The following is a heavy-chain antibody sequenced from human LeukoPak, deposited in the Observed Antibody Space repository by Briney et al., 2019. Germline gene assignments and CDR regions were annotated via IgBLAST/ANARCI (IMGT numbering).Heavy chain of an antibody. V-gene: IGHV3-9*03. CDR3: AKVLGAYSSSSGAFDI. CDR1: GFTFDDYA. Sequence: GRSLRLSCAASGFTFDDYAMHWVRQAPGKGLEWVSGISWNSGSIGYADSVKGRFTISRDNAKNSLYLQMNSLRAEDMALYYCAKVLGAYSSSSGAFDIWGQGTMVTVSS. D-gene: IGHD6-6*01. J-gene: IGHJ3*02. CDR2: ISWNSGSI.